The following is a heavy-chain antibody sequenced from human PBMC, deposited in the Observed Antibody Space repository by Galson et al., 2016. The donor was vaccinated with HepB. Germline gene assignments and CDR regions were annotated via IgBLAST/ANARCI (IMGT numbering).Heavy chain of an antibody. V-gene: IGHV1-69*13. CDR3: ARALERLNYYYYGVDV. CDR2: TIPIVGTV. Sequence: SVKVSCKASGGSFNSYGISWVRQAPGQGLGWMGGTIPIVGTVKYAQKFQGRVRITADESTTTVYMELSSLRSEDTAVYFCARALERLNYYYYGVDVWGQGTTVTVSS. J-gene: IGHJ6*02. CDR1: GGSFNSYG. D-gene: IGHD1-1*01.